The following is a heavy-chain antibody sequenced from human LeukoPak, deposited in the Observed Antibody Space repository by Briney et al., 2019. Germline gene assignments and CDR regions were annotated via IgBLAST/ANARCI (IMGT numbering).Heavy chain of an antibody. CDR1: GFTFSSYG. V-gene: IGHV3-30*03. CDR2: ISYDGSNK. J-gene: IGHJ6*03. Sequence: GRSLRLSCAASGFTFSSYGMHWVRQAPGKGLEWVAVISYDGSNKYYADSVKGRFTIYRDNSKNTLYLQMNSLRAEDTAFYYCARDGGSSGTGAYYMDVWGKGTTVTVSS. D-gene: IGHD2-15*01. CDR3: ARDGGSSGTGAYYMDV.